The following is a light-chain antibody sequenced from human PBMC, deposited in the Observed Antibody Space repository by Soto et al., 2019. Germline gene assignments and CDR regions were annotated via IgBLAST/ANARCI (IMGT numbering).Light chain of an antibody. CDR1: SSNIGYNF. V-gene: IGLV1-47*01. CDR2: RND. CDR3: AAWDDSLSVGV. J-gene: IGLJ2*01. Sequence: QSVLTQPPSASGTPGQRVTISFSGSSSNIGYNFVYWYQQVPGTAPKLLIYRNDQRPSGVPDRFSGSKSGTSASLAISGLRSEDEDDYYCAAWDDSLSVGVFGGGTKLTVL.